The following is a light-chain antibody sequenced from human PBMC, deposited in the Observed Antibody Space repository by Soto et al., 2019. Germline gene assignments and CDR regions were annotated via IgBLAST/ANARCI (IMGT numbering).Light chain of an antibody. J-gene: IGLJ1*01. CDR2: SNT. V-gene: IGLV1-40*02. CDR3: QSFDSSLIAYV. CDR1: SSNIGAGYA. Sequence: QPVLTQPPSMSGAPGQRVTISCTGSSSNIGAGYAVHWYQQLPGTAPTLLIYSNTIRPSGVPDRFSGPKSGTSASLAITGLQAEDEADYYCQSFDSSLIAYVIGTGTKGTVL.